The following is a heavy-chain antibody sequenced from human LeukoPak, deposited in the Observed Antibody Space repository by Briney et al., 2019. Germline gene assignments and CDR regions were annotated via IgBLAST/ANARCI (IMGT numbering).Heavy chain of an antibody. CDR1: GGSFSGYY. V-gene: IGHV4-34*01. Sequence: KTSETLSLTCAVYGGSFSGYYWSWIRQPPGKGLEWIGEINHSGSTNYNPSLKSRVTISVDTSKNQFSLKLSSVTAADTAVYYCARGFGMAVPAARYYYYYYMDVWGKGTTVTVSS. CDR2: INHSGST. J-gene: IGHJ6*03. CDR3: ARGFGMAVPAARYYYYYYMDV. D-gene: IGHD2-2*01.